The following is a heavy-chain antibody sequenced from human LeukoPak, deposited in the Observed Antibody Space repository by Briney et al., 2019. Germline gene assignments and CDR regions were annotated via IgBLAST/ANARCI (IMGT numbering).Heavy chain of an antibody. Sequence: GGSLRLSCSASVFTVSSNYMRWVRQAPGKVLEWVSVIYSGGSTYYADSVKGRFTISRDNSKNTMYLQMNSLRAEDTAVYYCAREMATSSDYWGQGTLVTVSS. CDR2: IYSGGST. V-gene: IGHV3-66*01. CDR1: VFTVSSNY. D-gene: IGHD5-24*01. CDR3: AREMATSSDY. J-gene: IGHJ4*02.